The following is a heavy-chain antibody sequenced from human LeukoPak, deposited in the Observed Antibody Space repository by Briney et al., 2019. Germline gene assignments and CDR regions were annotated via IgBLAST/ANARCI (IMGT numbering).Heavy chain of an antibody. CDR2: SYYSGST. Sequence: XAXKXLXWXXYSYYSGSTNYNPSLKSRVTISVDTSKNQFSLKLSSVTAADTAVYYCASTYYYDSSGYYDYFDYWGQGTLVTVSS. CDR3: ASTYYYDSSGYYDYFDY. J-gene: IGHJ4*02. D-gene: IGHD3-22*01. V-gene: IGHV4-59*01.